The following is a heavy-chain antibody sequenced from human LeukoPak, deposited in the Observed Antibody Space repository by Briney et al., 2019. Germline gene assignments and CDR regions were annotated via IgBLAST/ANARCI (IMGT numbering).Heavy chain of an antibody. V-gene: IGHV3-49*04. D-gene: IGHD3-16*01. CDR1: GFTFGDYA. J-gene: IGHJ4*02. Sequence: GGSLRLSCIASGFTFGDYAMSWVRQAPGKGLEWVGFIRSRTYGGTAEYAASVKGRFTISRDDSKSIAYLQMNGLKSEDTAVYYCTRDQPLGEWGQGTLVTVSS. CDR2: IRSRTYGGTA. CDR3: TRDQPLGE.